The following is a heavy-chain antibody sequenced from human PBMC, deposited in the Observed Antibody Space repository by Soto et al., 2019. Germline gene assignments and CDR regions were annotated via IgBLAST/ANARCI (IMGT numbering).Heavy chain of an antibody. Sequence: GGSLRLSCAASGFTFSSYGMHWVRQAPGKGLEWVAVISYDGSNKYYADSVKGRFTISRDNSKNTLYLQMNSLRAEDTAVYYCAKASDNSGYPHFYNWGQRTLLTVSS. D-gene: IGHD3-22*01. J-gene: IGHJ4*02. V-gene: IGHV3-30*18. CDR3: AKASDNSGYPHFYN. CDR1: GFTFSSYG. CDR2: ISYDGSNK.